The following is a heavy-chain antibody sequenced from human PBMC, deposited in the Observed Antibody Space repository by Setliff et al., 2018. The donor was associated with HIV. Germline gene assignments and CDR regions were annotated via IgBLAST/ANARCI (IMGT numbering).Heavy chain of an antibody. CDR1: SGSMTGHY. CDR2: LHSLGWSRVSDTP. J-gene: IGHJ4*01. V-gene: IGHV4-4*08. CDR3: ARGLSSQTYWGTRPLGLDY. D-gene: IGHD2-2*01. Sequence: SETLSLTCSVSSGSMTGHYWTWVRQPPGKGLEWIGYLHSLGWSRVSDTPNYSPSLKSRITISLDTSKRQFSLKLTSVTAADTAVYYCARGLSSQTYWGTRPLGLDYWGQGSLGTVSS.